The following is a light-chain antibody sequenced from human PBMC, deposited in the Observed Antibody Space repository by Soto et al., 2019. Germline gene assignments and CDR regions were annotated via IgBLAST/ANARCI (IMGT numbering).Light chain of an antibody. CDR2: GAS. V-gene: IGKV3-20*01. Sequence: EIVLTQSPGSLSLSPGERATLSCRASQSVSTSYLAWYQQKPDQAPRLLIYGASIRATGIPDRFSGSGSGTDFTLTISRLEPEDFAVYFCQQYGRSPGLFTFGPGTKVDIK. J-gene: IGKJ3*01. CDR1: QSVSTSY. CDR3: QQYGRSPGLFT.